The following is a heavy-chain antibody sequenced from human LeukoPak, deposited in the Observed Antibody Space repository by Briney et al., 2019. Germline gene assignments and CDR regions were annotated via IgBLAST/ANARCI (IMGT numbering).Heavy chain of an antibody. CDR2: ISGSGTTT. V-gene: IGHV3-23*01. D-gene: IGHD5-12*01. J-gene: IGHJ4*02. CDR1: GFSFTTYA. Sequence: GGSLRRCCAVSGFSFTTYALSWVRQAPGKGLECVSAISGSGTTTYYADSVKGRFTISKDNSKNTLYLQMNSLSVEDTAIYYCAKTLYGGCDYWGQGTLVTVSS. CDR3: AKTLYGGCDY.